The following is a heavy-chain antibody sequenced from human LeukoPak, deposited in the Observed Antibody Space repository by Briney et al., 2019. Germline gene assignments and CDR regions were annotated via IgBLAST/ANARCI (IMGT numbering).Heavy chain of an antibody. J-gene: IGHJ2*01. CDR1: GGSLSGYY. V-gene: IGHV4-34*01. CDR2: INHSGST. CDR3: AGGEKVVVSYWYFDL. Sequence: PSETLSLTCAVYGGSLSGYYWSWIRQPPGKGLEWIGEINHSGSTNYNPSLKSRVTISVDTSKNQFSLKLSSVTAADTAVYYCAGGEKVVVSYWYFDLWGRGTLVTVSS. D-gene: IGHD2-15*01.